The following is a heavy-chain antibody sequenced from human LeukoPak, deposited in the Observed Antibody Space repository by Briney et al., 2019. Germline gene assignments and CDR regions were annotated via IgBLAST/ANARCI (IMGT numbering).Heavy chain of an antibody. CDR1: GFTFSGSA. CDR2: IRNKANNYAT. D-gene: IGHD6-19*01. J-gene: IGHJ4*02. CDR3: TSGAVAPY. V-gene: IGHV3-73*01. Sequence: GGSLRLSRAASGFTFSGSAMHWVRQASGKGLEWVGRIRNKANNYATTYPASVKGRFTISRDDSKNTAYLQMYGLETEDTAVYYCTSGAVAPYWGQGTLVTVSS.